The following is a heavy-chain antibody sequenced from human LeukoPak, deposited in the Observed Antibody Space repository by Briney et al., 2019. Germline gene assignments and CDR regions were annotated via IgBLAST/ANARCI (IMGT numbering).Heavy chain of an antibody. CDR1: GFSLSTSGMC. CDR3: ARIVHSGGWFDP. D-gene: IGHD1-14*01. J-gene: IGHJ5*02. Sequence: SGPALVKPTQTLTLTCTFSGFSLSTSGMCVSWVRQPPGKAQEWLALIDWDDDKYYSTSLKTRLTISKDTSKNQVVLTMTNMDPVDTATYCCARIVHSGGWFDPWGQGTLVTVSS. V-gene: IGHV2-70*20. CDR2: IDWDDDK.